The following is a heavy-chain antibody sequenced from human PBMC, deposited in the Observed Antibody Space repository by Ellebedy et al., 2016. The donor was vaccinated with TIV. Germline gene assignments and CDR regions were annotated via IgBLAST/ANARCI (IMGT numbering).Heavy chain of an antibody. Sequence: ASVKVSCKASGYTFTGYYMHWVRQVPGQGLEWMGWISAYNGNTNYAQKFQGRVTITADKSTSTAYMELSSLRSEDTAVYYCASPFRFYYDSSVIHSAFDIWGQGTMVTVSS. J-gene: IGHJ3*02. CDR3: ASPFRFYYDSSVIHSAFDI. V-gene: IGHV1-18*04. CDR2: ISAYNGNT. D-gene: IGHD3-22*01. CDR1: GYTFTGYY.